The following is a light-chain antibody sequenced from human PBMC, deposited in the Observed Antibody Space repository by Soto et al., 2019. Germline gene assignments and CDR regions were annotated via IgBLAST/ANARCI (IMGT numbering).Light chain of an antibody. CDR1: QTISSW. CDR2: DAS. V-gene: IGKV1-5*01. CDR3: QQYITFPYT. J-gene: IGKJ2*01. Sequence: DIEMIQSPSTLYASVGDRVTITCRASQTISSWLAWYQQKPGKAPDLLIYDASSLQDGVPPRFSGRGSGTEFTLTISSLQPDDFATYFCQQYITFPYTFGQGTKVDIK.